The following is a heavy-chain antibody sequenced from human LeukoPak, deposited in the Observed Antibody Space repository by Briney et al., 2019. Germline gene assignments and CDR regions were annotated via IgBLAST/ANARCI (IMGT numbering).Heavy chain of an antibody. CDR1: GGSFSGYY. V-gene: IGHV4-34*01. CDR2: INHSGST. Sequence: SETLSLTCAVYGGSFSGYYWSWIRQPPGKGLEWIGEINHSGSTNYNPSLKSRVTISVDTSKNQFSLKLSSVTAADTAVYYCARFGYSSGYYGYWGQGTLVTVSS. D-gene: IGHD3-22*01. J-gene: IGHJ4*02. CDR3: ARFGYSSGYYGY.